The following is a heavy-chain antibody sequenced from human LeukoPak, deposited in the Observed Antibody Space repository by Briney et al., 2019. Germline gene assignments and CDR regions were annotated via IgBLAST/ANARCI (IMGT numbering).Heavy chain of an antibody. J-gene: IGHJ4*02. CDR3: ATWRTAKTGFDY. CDR1: GGSISSHY. Sequence: PSEALSLTCTVSGGSISSHYWGWIRQPPGKGLECIGSIYYSGSPYYNPSLKSRVTISVDTSKNQFSLRLSSVTAADTAVYYCATWRTAKTGFDYWGQGTLVTVSS. D-gene: IGHD1-1*01. CDR2: IYYSGSP. V-gene: IGHV4-59*05.